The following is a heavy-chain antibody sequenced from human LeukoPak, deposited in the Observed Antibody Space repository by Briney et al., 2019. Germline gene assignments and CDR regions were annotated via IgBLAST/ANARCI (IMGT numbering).Heavy chain of an antibody. CDR2: INHSGST. J-gene: IGHJ6*03. Sequence: PSGTLSLTCAVYGGSFSGYYWSWIRQPPGKGLEWIGEINHSGSTNYNPSLKSRVTISVDTSKNQFSLKLRSVTAADTAVYYCARGSVDIVVVPTAHYYYYMDVWGKGATVTVSS. CDR3: ARGSVDIVVVPTAHYYYYMDV. CDR1: GGSFSGYY. D-gene: IGHD2-2*01. V-gene: IGHV4-34*01.